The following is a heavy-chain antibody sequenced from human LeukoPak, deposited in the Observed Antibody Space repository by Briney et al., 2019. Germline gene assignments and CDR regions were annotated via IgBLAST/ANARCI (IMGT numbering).Heavy chain of an antibody. V-gene: IGHV3-21*01. D-gene: IGHD3-22*01. Sequence: GGSLRLSCAASGFTFSSYSMNWVRQAPGKGLEWVSSISSSSSYIYYADSVKGRFTVSRDNAKNSLYLQMNSLRAEDTAVYYCARVGYYDSSGYRAFDIWGQGTMVTVSS. CDR1: GFTFSSYS. J-gene: IGHJ3*02. CDR3: ARVGYYDSSGYRAFDI. CDR2: ISSSSSYI.